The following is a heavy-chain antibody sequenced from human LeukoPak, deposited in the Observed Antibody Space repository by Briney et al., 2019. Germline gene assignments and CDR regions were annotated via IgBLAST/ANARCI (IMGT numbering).Heavy chain of an antibody. CDR1: GVSISSSNSY. Sequence: SETLSLTCTVSGVSISSSNSYWGWIRQPPGKGLEWIGEINHSGSTNYNPSLKSRVTISVDTSKNQFSLKLSSVTAADTAVYYCARGPLMITFGGVIVRPYMDVWGKGTTVTVSS. D-gene: IGHD3-16*02. CDR2: INHSGST. V-gene: IGHV4-39*07. CDR3: ARGPLMITFGGVIVRPYMDV. J-gene: IGHJ6*03.